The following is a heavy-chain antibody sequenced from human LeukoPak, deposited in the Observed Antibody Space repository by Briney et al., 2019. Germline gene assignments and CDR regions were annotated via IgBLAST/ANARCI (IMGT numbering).Heavy chain of an antibody. CDR3: ARQSRAFDI. J-gene: IGHJ3*02. CDR2: IYPADSDT. Sequence: RGESLKISCKGSGYSFTNYWIGWVRQMPGKGLEWMGIIYPADSDTRYNPSFQGQVTISADKSISTAYLQWSGLKASDTAMYYCARQSRAFDIWGQGTMVTVSS. V-gene: IGHV5-51*01. CDR1: GYSFTNYW.